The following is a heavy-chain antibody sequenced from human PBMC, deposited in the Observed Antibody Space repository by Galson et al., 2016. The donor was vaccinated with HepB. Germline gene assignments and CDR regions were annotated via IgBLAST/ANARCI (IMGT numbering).Heavy chain of an antibody. V-gene: IGHV3-30*18. J-gene: IGHJ4*02. CDR3: GKPPRDWNYITY. D-gene: IGHD1-7*01. CDR2: ISYDGNKK. Sequence: SLRLSCAASGFIFTDYGMHWLRQAPGKGLEWLAVISYDGNKKEYADSVKGRCTISRGDSKSTLYLHMNSLRDEDTAIYYCGKPPRDWNYITYWGQGTPVTVSS. CDR1: GFIFTDYG.